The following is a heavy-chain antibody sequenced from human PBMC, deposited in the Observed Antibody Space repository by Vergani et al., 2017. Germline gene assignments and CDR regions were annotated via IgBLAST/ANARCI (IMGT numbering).Heavy chain of an antibody. CDR2: ISSSGSTI. CDR3: ARETSAAWVDY. V-gene: IGHV3-48*03. CDR1: GFTFSSYE. D-gene: IGHD2-2*01. J-gene: IGHJ4*02. Sequence: EVQLVESGGGLVQPGGSLRLSCAASGFTFSSYEMNWVRQAPGKGLEWVSYISSSGSTIYYADSVKGRFTISRDNAKNSLYLQMNSLGAEVTAVYYCARETSAAWVDYWGQGTLVTVSS.